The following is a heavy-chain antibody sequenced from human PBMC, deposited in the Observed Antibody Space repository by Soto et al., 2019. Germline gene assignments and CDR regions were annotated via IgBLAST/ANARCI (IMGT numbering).Heavy chain of an antibody. CDR1: GGTFSSYA. CDR2: IIPIFGTA. Sequence: GASVKVSCKASGGTFSSYAISWVRQAPGQGLEWMGGIIPIFGTANYAQKFQGRVTITADESTSTAYMELSSLRSEDTAVYYCAKVGYLAAAGTPPDYYYYYGMDVWGQGTTVTVSS. D-gene: IGHD6-13*01. V-gene: IGHV1-69*13. CDR3: AKVGYLAAAGTPPDYYYYYGMDV. J-gene: IGHJ6*02.